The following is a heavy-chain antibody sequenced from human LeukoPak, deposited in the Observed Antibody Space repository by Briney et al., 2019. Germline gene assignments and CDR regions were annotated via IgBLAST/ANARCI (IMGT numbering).Heavy chain of an antibody. V-gene: IGHV3-23*01. CDR1: GFTFSSYG. CDR2: ISGSGGST. Sequence: GGSLRLSCVVSGFTFSSYGMTWVRQAPGKGLEWVSAISGSGGSTYYAESVKGRFTISRDNSKNTLYLQMNSLRAEDTAVYYCAKMYYYESSGYFLGAYWGQGTLVTVSS. D-gene: IGHD3-22*01. CDR3: AKMYYYESSGYFLGAY. J-gene: IGHJ4*02.